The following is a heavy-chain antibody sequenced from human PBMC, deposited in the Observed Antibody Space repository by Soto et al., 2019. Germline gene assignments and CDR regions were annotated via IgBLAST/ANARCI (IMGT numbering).Heavy chain of an antibody. D-gene: IGHD3-10*01. J-gene: IGHJ4*02. CDR1: GYTFTSQN. CDR2: MNPSIGNT. CDR3: ARGGVFFFAAPTNPFDY. Sequence: GASVKVSCKASGYTFTSQNMHWVRQAPGQGLEWMGLMNPSIGNTRYAQKFQGRVTMTSNTSIITAYMELSSLRSEDTAVYYCARGGVFFFAAPTNPFDYWGQGTLVTVSS. V-gene: IGHV1-8*02.